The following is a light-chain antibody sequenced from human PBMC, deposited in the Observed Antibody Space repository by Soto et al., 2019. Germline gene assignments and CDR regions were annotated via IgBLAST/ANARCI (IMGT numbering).Light chain of an antibody. J-gene: IGLJ2*01. CDR1: SSDVGGYEY. Sequence: QSALTQPPSASGSPGQSVTISCTGSSSDVGGYEYVSWYQQHPGKAPKLIIYEVIKRPSGVPDRFSGSNSGNTASLTVSGLQAEDEAEYYCSSYAGSNNLHVLFGGGTKLTVL. V-gene: IGLV2-8*01. CDR2: EVI. CDR3: SSYAGSNNLHVL.